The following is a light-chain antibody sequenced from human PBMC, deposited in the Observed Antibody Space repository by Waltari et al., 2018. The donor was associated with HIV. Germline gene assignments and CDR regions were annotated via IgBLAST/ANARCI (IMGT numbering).Light chain of an antibody. CDR3: QAWDSSTAV. CDR2: QDS. V-gene: IGLV3-1*01. Sequence: SYELTQPPSVSVSPGPTASITCSGDKLGDKYACWYQQKPGQSPVLVIYQDSKRPSGIPERFSGFNSGNTATLTISGTQAMDEADYYCQAWDSSTAVFGGGTKLTVL. J-gene: IGLJ2*01. CDR1: KLGDKY.